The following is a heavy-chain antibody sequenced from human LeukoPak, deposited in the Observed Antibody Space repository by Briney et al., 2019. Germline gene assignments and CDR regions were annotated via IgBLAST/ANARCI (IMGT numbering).Heavy chain of an antibody. CDR1: GYTFTCYY. CDR2: INPNSGGT. Sequence: ASVKVSCKSSGYTFTCYYMHWVRQATGQGLEMMGLINPNSGGTNYAQKFQGRVTMTRDTSTSTAYMELRSLRSDDTAVYYRAIDLIQLRPGAAFDDWGQGTPVTVSS. CDR3: AIDLIQLRPGAAFDD. D-gene: IGHD5-18*01. J-gene: IGHJ4*01. V-gene: IGHV1-2*02.